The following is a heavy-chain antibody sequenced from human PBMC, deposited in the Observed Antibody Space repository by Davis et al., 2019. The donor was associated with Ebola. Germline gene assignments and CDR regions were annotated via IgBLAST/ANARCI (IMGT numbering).Heavy chain of an antibody. Sequence: AASVKVSCKASGYTFTSYGISWVRQAPGQGLEWMGWISAYNGNTSYAQKFQGRVTMTRDTSTSTVYMELSSLRSDDTAVYYCARGRSMVATQVGLRYWGQGTLVTVSS. D-gene: IGHD5-12*01. CDR1: GYTFTSYG. V-gene: IGHV1-18*01. CDR2: ISAYNGNT. J-gene: IGHJ4*02. CDR3: ARGRSMVATQVGLRY.